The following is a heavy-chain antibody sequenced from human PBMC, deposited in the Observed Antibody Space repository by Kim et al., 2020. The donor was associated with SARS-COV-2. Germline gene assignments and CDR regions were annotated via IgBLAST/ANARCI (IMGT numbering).Heavy chain of an antibody. CDR2: GST. V-gene: IGHV1-46*03. CDR3: SRGFHGSVDY. D-gene: IGHD3-10*01. J-gene: IGHJ4*02. Sequence: GSTKHAHKFQGRVTMPRDTSTSTVYMEVSSLSSEDTAVYYCSRGFHGSVDYWGQGTLVTVSS.